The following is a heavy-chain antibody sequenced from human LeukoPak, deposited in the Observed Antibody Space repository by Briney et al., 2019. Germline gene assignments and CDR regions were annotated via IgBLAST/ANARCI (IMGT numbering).Heavy chain of an antibody. Sequence: SETLSLTCAVYGGSFSGYYWSWIRQPPGKGLEWIGEINHSGSTNYNPSLKSRVTISVDTSKNQFSPKLSSVTAADTAVYYCARANPQQQLAFDYWGQGTLVTVSS. V-gene: IGHV4-34*01. J-gene: IGHJ4*02. CDR1: GGSFSGYY. CDR3: ARANPQQQLAFDY. D-gene: IGHD6-13*01. CDR2: INHSGST.